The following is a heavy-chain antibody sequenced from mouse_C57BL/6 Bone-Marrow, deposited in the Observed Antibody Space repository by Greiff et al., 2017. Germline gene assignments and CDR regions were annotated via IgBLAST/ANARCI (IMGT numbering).Heavy chain of an antibody. Sequence: QVTLKVSGPGILQSSQTLSLTCSFSGFSLSTSGMGVSWIRQPSGKGLEWLAHIYWDDDKRYNPFLKSRLTLSKDTSRNQVFLKITSVDTTATATYDSARRSPPMYYYGSSASGVPYWYFDVWGTGTTVTVSA. CDR1: GFSLSTSGMG. D-gene: IGHD1-1*01. CDR3: ARRSPPMYYYGSSASGVPYWYFDV. V-gene: IGHV8-12*01. J-gene: IGHJ1*03. CDR2: IYWDDDK.